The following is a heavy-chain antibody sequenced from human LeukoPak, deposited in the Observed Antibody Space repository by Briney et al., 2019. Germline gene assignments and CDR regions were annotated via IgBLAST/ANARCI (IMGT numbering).Heavy chain of an antibody. CDR3: ASQRDGASDY. V-gene: IGHV3-7*01. D-gene: IGHD1-26*01. CDR1: GLTFSNFW. CDR2: IKQDGSEK. J-gene: IGHJ4*02. Sequence: PGGSLRLSCAASGLTFSNFWMTWVRQAPGKGLEWVGSIKQDGSEKYYVDSVKGRFTFSRDNGKNSVYLQMSSLRADDTAVYYCASQRDGASDYRGQGTLVTVSS.